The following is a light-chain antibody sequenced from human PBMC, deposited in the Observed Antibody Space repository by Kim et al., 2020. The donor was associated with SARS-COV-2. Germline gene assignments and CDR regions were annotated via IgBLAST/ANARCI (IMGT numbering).Light chain of an antibody. J-gene: IGLJ2*01. V-gene: IGLV4-69*01. Sequence: SVKLPCTLSSGHSSYAIAWHQQQPEKGPRYLMKLNSDGSHSKGDGIPDRFSGSSSGAERYLTISSLQSEDETDYYCQTWGTGIVVFGGGTQLTVL. CDR1: SGHSSYA. CDR2: LNSDGSH. CDR3: QTWGTGIVV.